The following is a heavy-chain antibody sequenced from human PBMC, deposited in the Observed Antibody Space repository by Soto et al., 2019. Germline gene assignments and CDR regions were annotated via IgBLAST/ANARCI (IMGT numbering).Heavy chain of an antibody. CDR3: ARAPFTIYDTSGYYDY. J-gene: IGHJ4*02. V-gene: IGHV3-33*01. Sequence: GGSLRLSCAASGFTFSSSGMHWVRQAPGKGLEWVAIIWYDGSKKYYADSVKGRFTISRDNSKNTGYLQMNSLRAEDTAVYYCARAPFTIYDTSGYYDYWGQGTLVTVSS. CDR1: GFTFSSSG. D-gene: IGHD3-22*01. CDR2: IWYDGSKK.